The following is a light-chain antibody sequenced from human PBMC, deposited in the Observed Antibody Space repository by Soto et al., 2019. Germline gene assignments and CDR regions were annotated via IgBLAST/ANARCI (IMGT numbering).Light chain of an antibody. CDR3: QQYGSSPIT. J-gene: IGKJ5*01. CDR2: DAS. Sequence: EIVLTQSPGTLSLSPGERATLSCRASQSVSSSYLAWYQQKPGQAPRLLIYDASSRATGIPDRFRGSGSGTDFTLTIGRLEPEDFAVYYCQQYGSSPITFGQGTRLEIK. CDR1: QSVSSSY. V-gene: IGKV3-20*01.